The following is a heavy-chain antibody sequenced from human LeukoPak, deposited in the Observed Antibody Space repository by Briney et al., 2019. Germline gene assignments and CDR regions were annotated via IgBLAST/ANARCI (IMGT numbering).Heavy chain of an antibody. V-gene: IGHV4-59*08. J-gene: IGHJ4*02. D-gene: IGHD5-24*01. CDR2: ISHSGNT. CDR1: GASISSYY. Sequence: SSETLSLSCTVSGASISSYYWSCIRQPPGKGLEWVACISHSGNTNYNPSLKTRVTISADTSKSQISLKLTSVTAADTATYYCARHYNTDPFDYWGQGTPVTVSS. CDR3: ARHYNTDPFDY.